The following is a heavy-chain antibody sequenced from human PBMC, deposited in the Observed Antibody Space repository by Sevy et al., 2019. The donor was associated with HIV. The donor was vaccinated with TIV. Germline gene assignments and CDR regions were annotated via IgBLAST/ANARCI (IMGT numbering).Heavy chain of an antibody. CDR1: GFTFSSYW. V-gene: IGHV3-7*01. D-gene: IGHD1-7*01. J-gene: IGHJ6*02. Sequence: GGSLRLSCAASGFTFSSYWMSWVRQAPGKGLEWVANIKQDGSEKYYVDSVKGRFTISRDNAKNSLYLQMNSLRAEDTAVYYCARTNWNYYYYYGMDVWGQGTTVTVSS. CDR3: ARTNWNYYYYYGMDV. CDR2: IKQDGSEK.